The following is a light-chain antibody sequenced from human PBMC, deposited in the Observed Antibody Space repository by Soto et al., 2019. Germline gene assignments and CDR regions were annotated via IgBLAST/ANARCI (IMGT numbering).Light chain of an antibody. CDR2: GAS. V-gene: IGKV1-39*01. Sequence: DIQMTQSPSSLSASVGDRVTITCRASESIRSYLNWYQQKPGKAPKLLIYGASSLQSGVPSRFSGGGSGTDFTLTISSLQPEDFATYYCQHLHTYPYTFGQGTKVDIK. CDR3: QHLHTYPYT. CDR1: ESIRSY. J-gene: IGKJ2*01.